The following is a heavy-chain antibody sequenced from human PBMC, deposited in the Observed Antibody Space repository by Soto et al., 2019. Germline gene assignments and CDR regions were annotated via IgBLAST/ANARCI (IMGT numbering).Heavy chain of an antibody. CDR2: ASPDGSST. Sequence: GGALRLSCAASGVTFSNFWVHWVRQAPGKGLVWVSRASPDGSSTSYADSVKGRFTISRDNAKNMLYMEMNSLRAEDTAVYYCASHGSGDYFWFDPWGQGTLVTVSS. J-gene: IGHJ5*02. V-gene: IGHV3-74*01. D-gene: IGHD4-17*01. CDR1: GVTFSNFW. CDR3: ASHGSGDYFWFDP.